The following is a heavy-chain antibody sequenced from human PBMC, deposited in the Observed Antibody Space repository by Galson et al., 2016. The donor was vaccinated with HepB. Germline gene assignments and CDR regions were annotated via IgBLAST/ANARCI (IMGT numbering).Heavy chain of an antibody. J-gene: IGHJ4*02. CDR2: LSAGGGST. CDR1: GFTFSNSA. D-gene: IGHD3-3*01. Sequence: SLRLSCAASGFTFSNSAMTWVRQAPGKALEWVSALSAGGGSTYYADSVKGRFTISRDNSKNTLYLQMNSLRADDTAVYHCAKGGSDFWSGYRFDNWGPGALVTVSS. V-gene: IGHV3-23*01. CDR3: AKGGSDFWSGYRFDN.